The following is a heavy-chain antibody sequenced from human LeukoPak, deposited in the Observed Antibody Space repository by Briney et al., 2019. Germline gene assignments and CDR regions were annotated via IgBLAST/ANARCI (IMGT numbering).Heavy chain of an antibody. CDR1: GGSISSSSYY. J-gene: IGHJ6*03. CDR2: IYYSGST. CDR3: ARSGSYNYYYYYYMDV. Sequence: SETLSLTCTVSGGSISSSSYYWGWIRQPPGKGLEWIGSIYYSGSTYYNPSLKSRVTISVDTSKNQFSLKLSSVTAADTAVYYCARSGSYNYYYYYYMDVWGKGTTVNVSS. D-gene: IGHD1-26*01. V-gene: IGHV4-39*07.